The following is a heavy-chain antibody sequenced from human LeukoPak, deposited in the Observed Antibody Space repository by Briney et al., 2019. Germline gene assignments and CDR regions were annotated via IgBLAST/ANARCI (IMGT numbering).Heavy chain of an antibody. CDR1: GFTFSSYS. CDR3: ARNEYSSSWYVSDFDY. J-gene: IGHJ4*02. D-gene: IGHD6-13*01. CDR2: ISSSSYI. V-gene: IGHV3-21*01. Sequence: GGSLRLSCAASGFTFSSYSMNWVRQAPGKGLEWVSSISSSSYIYYADSVKGRFTISRDNAKNSLYLQMNSLRAEDTAVYYCARNEYSSSWYVSDFDYWGQGTLVTVSS.